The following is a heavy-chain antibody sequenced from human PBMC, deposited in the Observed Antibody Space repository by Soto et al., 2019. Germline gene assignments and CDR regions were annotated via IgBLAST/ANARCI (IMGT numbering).Heavy chain of an antibody. J-gene: IGHJ4*02. CDR3: THRGGATVGLYYFDY. CDR2: IYWHDDK. D-gene: IGHD3-16*01. V-gene: IGHV2-5*01. Sequence: SGPTLVNPTHTLTLTCTFSGFSLSTTGVGVSWIRQPPGKALEWLALIYWHDDKRYSPSLKSRLTITKDTSKNQVVLTMTNMDPVDTATYYCTHRGGATVGLYYFDYWGQGALVTVSS. CDR1: GFSLSTTGVG.